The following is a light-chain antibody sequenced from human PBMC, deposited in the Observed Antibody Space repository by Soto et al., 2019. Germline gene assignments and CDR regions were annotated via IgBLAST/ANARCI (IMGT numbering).Light chain of an antibody. Sequence: EIQMTQSPSSLSSSVGDVVAITCRASQSINRYLNWYQKEPGKAPKFLIYAASSLQSGVPSRLSGSGYGTDLTITISSMQHEDFETYYCQQSYSNTITFGQGTRLEIK. CDR1: QSINRY. CDR2: AAS. J-gene: IGKJ5*01. CDR3: QQSYSNTIT. V-gene: IGKV1-39*01.